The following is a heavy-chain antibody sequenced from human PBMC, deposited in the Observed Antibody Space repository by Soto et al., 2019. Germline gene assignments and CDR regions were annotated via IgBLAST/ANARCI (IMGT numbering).Heavy chain of an antibody. Sequence: GESLKISCKGSGYSFTSYWISWVRQMPGKGLEWMGRIDPSDSYTNYSPSFQGHVTISTDKSISTAYLQWSSLKASDTAVYYCARVQVPAAISPYGMDVWGQGTTVTVSS. CDR1: GYSFTSYW. D-gene: IGHD2-2*01. CDR2: IDPSDSYT. V-gene: IGHV5-10-1*01. CDR3: ARVQVPAAISPYGMDV. J-gene: IGHJ6*02.